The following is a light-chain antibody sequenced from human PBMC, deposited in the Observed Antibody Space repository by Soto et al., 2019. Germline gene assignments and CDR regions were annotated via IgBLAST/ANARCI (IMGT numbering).Light chain of an antibody. V-gene: IGKV3-15*01. CDR3: HQYGSSPAT. Sequence: EIVMTQSPATLSVSPGERATISCRASQSVSSNLAWYQQKPGQAPRLLIYGASTRATGIPARFSGSGSGTEFTLTISSLQSEDFAVYYCHQYGSSPATFGQGTKVDI. J-gene: IGKJ1*01. CDR1: QSVSSN. CDR2: GAS.